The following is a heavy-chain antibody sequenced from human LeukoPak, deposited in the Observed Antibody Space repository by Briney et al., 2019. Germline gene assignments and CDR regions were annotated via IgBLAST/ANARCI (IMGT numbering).Heavy chain of an antibody. CDR2: ISPNSGGT. CDR3: ARVLEWLSHTFDY. V-gene: IGHV1-2*02. CDR1: GYTFTGYY. J-gene: IGHJ4*02. D-gene: IGHD3-3*01. Sequence: ASVKVSCKASGYTFTGYYMHWVRQAPGQGLEWMGWISPNSGGTNYAQKFQGRVTMTRDTSISTAYMELSRLRSDDTAVYYCARVLEWLSHTFDYWGQGTLVTVSS.